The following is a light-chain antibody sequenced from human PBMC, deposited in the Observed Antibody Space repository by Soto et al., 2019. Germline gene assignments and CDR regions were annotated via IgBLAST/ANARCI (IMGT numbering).Light chain of an antibody. CDR3: QQYNNWPQT. J-gene: IGKJ1*01. CDR1: QTVSNN. CDR2: GAS. Sequence: EIVMTQSPATLSVSPGERATLSCRASQTVSNNLAWYQQKPGQAPRLLIYGASTGATGIPARFSGSGSGTEFTLTISSLQSEDFAVYYCQQYNNWPQTFGHGTKVEIK. V-gene: IGKV3D-15*01.